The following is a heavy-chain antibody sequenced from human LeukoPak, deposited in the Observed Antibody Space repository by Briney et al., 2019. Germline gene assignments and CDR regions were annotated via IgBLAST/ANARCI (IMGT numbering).Heavy chain of an antibody. J-gene: IGHJ6*02. D-gene: IGHD1-1*01. CDR1: GFIVSSNY. CDR2: IYSGGSA. V-gene: IGHV3-53*01. Sequence: GGSLRPSCAASGFIVSSNYMNWVRQAPGKGLEGIAFIYSGGSAYYADSVKGRCNISRDNSKNTLYLQIYSLRAEDTAIYYCARDSETETGWYYYGMDVWGQGTTVTVSS. CDR3: ARDSETETGWYYYGMDV.